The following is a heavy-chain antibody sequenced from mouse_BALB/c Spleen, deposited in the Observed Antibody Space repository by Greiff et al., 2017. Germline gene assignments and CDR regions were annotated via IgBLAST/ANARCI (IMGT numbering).Heavy chain of an antibody. CDR1: GYTFTSYD. D-gene: IGHD1-1*01. Sequence: QVQLQQSGPELVKPGASVKISCKASGYTFTSYDINWVKQRPGQGLEWIGWIYPGDGSTKYNEKFKGKATLTADKSSSTAYMQLSSLTSEDSAVYFCARGVLRGMDYWGQGTSVTVSS. J-gene: IGHJ4*01. CDR2: IYPGDGST. CDR3: ARGVLRGMDY. V-gene: IGHV1S56*01.